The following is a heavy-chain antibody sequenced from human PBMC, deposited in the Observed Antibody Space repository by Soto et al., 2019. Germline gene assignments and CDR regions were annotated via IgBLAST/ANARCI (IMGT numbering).Heavy chain of an antibody. CDR3: AINSIAAAMLLF. V-gene: IGHV1-8*01. CDR2: MNPNSGNT. D-gene: IGHD6-25*01. J-gene: IGHJ4*02. Sequence: SVKDTCNAAGYSFTSYDINWVRRATGQGLEWMGWMNPNSGNTGYAQKFQGRVTMTRNTSISTAYMELSSLRSEDTAVYYCAINSIAAAMLLFWGQGTLVTVSS. CDR1: GYSFTSYD.